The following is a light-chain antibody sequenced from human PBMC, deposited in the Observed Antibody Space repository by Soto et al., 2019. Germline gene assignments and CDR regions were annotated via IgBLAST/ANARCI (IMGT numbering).Light chain of an antibody. Sequence: IVMTQSPVTLSVSPGEGATLSCRASQNIGNKLAWYQQKPGQAPRHLIYDVSTRATGVPARFSGSGSGPDFTLTISSLLSEDFAFYYCQQYYKWRTFGQGANVEIK. V-gene: IGKV3-15*01. CDR2: DVS. J-gene: IGKJ1*01. CDR1: QNIGNK. CDR3: QQYYKWRT.